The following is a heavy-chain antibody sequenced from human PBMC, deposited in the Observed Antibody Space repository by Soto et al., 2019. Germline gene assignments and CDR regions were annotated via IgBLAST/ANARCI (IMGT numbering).Heavy chain of an antibody. Sequence: TLSLTCTVSGGSISSGGYYWSWIRQHPGKGLEWIGYIYYSGSTYYNPSLKSRVTISVDTSKNQFSLKLSSVTAADTAVYYCARSYYYDSSGYYYLFDFRGQGTPVIGSA. D-gene: IGHD3-22*01. J-gene: IGHJ4*02. CDR1: GGSISSGGYY. CDR2: IYYSGST. CDR3: ARSYYYDSSGYYYLFDF. V-gene: IGHV4-31*03.